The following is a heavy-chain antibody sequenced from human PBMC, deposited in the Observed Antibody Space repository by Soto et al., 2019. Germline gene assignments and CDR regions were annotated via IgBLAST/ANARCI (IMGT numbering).Heavy chain of an antibody. J-gene: IGHJ6*03. CDR1: GCTFTNYA. Sequence: ASVKVSCKASGCTFTNYAVHWVRQAPGQRLERMGWINAGNGNTRFSQNLQGRVTITRDTSARTVYMELSSLRSEDTAVYYCARGHLAVVPVASWFYYMDVWGKGTTVTVSS. V-gene: IGHV1-3*01. CDR3: ARGHLAVVPVASWFYYMDV. D-gene: IGHD2-2*01. CDR2: INAGNGNT.